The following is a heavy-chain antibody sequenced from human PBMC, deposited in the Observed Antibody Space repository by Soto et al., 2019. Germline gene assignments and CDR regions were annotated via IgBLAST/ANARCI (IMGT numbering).Heavy chain of an antibody. V-gene: IGHV3-23*01. CDR2: ISGSGGST. D-gene: IGHD3-22*01. Sequence: GGSLRLSCAASGFTFSSYAMSWVRQAPGKGLEWVSAISGSGGSTYYADSVKGRFTISRDNSKNTLYLQMNSLRAEDTAVYYCAKDYYDSSGPIGFDYWGQGTLVTVSS. J-gene: IGHJ4*02. CDR3: AKDYYDSSGPIGFDY. CDR1: GFTFSSYA.